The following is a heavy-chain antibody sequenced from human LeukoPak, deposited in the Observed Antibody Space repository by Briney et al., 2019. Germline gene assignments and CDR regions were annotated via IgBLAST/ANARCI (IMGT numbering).Heavy chain of an antibody. D-gene: IGHD3-16*01. CDR2: IYYRGAT. CDR1: GGSISSGDNY. CDR3: TGDRSAYADS. Sequence: SETLSLTCTVSGGSISSGDNYWSWIRQPPGKGLEWIGYIYYRGATYYNPSLKSRITMSLDTSKNQFSLKVYSVTAADMTVYYCTGDRSAYADSWGQGTLVTVSS. J-gene: IGHJ4*02. V-gene: IGHV4-30-4*01.